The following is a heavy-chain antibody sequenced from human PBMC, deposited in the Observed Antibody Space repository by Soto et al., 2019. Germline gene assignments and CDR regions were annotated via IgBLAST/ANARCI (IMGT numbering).Heavy chain of an antibody. CDR2: ISWNSGSI. J-gene: IGHJ4*02. D-gene: IGHD4-17*01. Sequence: EVQLVESGGGLVQPGRSLRLSCAASGFTFDDYAMHWVRQAPGKGLEWVSGISWNSGSIGYAESVKGRFTISRDNAKNTLDLQMNSLGAEDTALYYCAKDSRGARYGLQYYFDYWGQGTLVTVSS. CDR1: GFTFDDYA. V-gene: IGHV3-9*01. CDR3: AKDSRGARYGLQYYFDY.